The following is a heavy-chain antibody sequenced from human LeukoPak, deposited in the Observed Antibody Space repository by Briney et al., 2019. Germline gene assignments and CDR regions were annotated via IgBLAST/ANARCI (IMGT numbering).Heavy chain of an antibody. CDR3: ARYADYDSSGYSPPQFDY. J-gene: IGHJ4*02. CDR1: GYSFTSYW. V-gene: IGHV5-10-1*01. D-gene: IGHD3-22*01. Sequence: GESLQISCKCSGYSFTSYWISWVRQMPGKGLEWMGRIDPSDSYTNYSPSFQGHVTISADKSISTAYLQWSSLKASDTAMYYCARYADYDSSGYSPPQFDYWGQGTLVTVSS. CDR2: IDPSDSYT.